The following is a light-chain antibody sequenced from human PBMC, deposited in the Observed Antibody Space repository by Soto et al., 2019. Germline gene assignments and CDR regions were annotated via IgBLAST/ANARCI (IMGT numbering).Light chain of an antibody. CDR3: AAWDDSLNGPI. CDR2: SNN. Sequence: QSVLTQPPSASGTPGQRVTISCSGSSSNIGSNTVSWYQQLPGTAPKLLIYSNNQRPSWVPDRFSGSKSGTSTSLAISGLQSEDEADYYCAAWDDSLNGPIFGGGTKLTVL. CDR1: SSNIGSNT. J-gene: IGLJ2*01. V-gene: IGLV1-44*01.